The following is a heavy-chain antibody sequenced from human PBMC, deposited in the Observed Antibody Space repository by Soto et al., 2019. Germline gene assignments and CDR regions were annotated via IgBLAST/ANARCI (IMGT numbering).Heavy chain of an antibody. J-gene: IGHJ5*02. CDR1: GFSFSSYS. CDR3: ARLPLDFYYDPSTYFP. CDR2: ISSSGSYI. D-gene: IGHD3-16*01. Sequence: GGSLRLSCAASGFSFSSYSMNWVRQAPGKGLEWVSSISSSGSYIYFADSVKGRFTISRDNAKNSLFLQMNSLGDEDTAVYYCARLPLDFYYDPSTYFPWGQGILVSVSS. V-gene: IGHV3-21*01.